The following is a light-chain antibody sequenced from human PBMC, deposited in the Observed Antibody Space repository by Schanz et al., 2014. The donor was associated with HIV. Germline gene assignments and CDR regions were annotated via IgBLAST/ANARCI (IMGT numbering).Light chain of an antibody. Sequence: EIVLTQSPATLSLSPGERATLSCGASQSVSSSYLAWYQQRPALAPRLLIYDASSRATGIPPRFSGSGSGTEFTLTISSLQSEDFAVYYCQHYNNWLRTFGQGTKVEIK. CDR1: QSVSSSY. CDR3: QHYNNWLRT. V-gene: IGKV3D-20*01. J-gene: IGKJ1*01. CDR2: DAS.